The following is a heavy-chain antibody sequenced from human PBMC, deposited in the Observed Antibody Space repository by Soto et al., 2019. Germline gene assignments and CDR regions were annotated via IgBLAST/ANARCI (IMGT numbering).Heavy chain of an antibody. CDR1: GGSFSGYY. J-gene: IGHJ1*01. V-gene: IGHV4-34*01. CDR3: ARGQITMVRGVIISPVYFQH. D-gene: IGHD3-10*01. CDR2: INHSGST. Sequence: KTSETLSLTRAVYGGSFSGYYWSWIRQPPGKGLEWIGEINHSGSTNYNPSLKSRVTISVDTSKNQFSLKLSSVTAADTAVYYCARGQITMVRGVIISPVYFQHWGQGTLVTVSS.